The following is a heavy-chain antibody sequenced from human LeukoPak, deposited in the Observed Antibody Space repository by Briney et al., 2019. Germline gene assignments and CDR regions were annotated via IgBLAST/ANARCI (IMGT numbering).Heavy chain of an antibody. CDR1: GYTFTSYG. CDR2: ISAYNGNT. CDR3: ARTWFGELLGYVFDY. J-gene: IGHJ4*02. D-gene: IGHD3-10*01. V-gene: IGHV1-18*04. Sequence: ASVKVSCKASGYTFTSYGISWVRQAPGQGLEWMGWISAYNGNTNYAQKLQDRVTMTTDTSTSTAYMELRSLRSDDTAVYYCARTWFGELLGYVFDYWGQGTLVTVSS.